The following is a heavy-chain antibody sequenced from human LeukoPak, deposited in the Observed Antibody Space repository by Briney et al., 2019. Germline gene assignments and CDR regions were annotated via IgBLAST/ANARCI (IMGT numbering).Heavy chain of an antibody. CDR1: GFTFSSSA. CDR3: ARRDIGDY. V-gene: IGHV3-7*03. J-gene: IGHJ4*02. Sequence: GGPLRLSCAASGFTFSSSAMSWVRQVPGKGLEWVANIKRDGSEKYYVDSVKGRFTISRDNAKNSVYLQMNSLRAEDTAMYYCARRDIGDYWGQGTLVTVSS. CDR2: IKRDGSEK. D-gene: IGHD2-15*01.